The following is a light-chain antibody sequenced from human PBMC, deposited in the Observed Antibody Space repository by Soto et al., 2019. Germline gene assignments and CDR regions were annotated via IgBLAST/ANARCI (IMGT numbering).Light chain of an antibody. CDR3: SSYTSSSTPV. CDR1: SSDVGGYNS. CDR2: DVS. V-gene: IGLV2-14*01. Sequence: QSALTQPASVSGSPGQSITISCTGTSSDVGGYNSVSWYQQHPGKAPKLMIYDVSNRPSRVSNRFSASKSGNMASLTISGLQAEDEADYYCSSYTSSSTPVFGGGTQLTVL. J-gene: IGLJ2*01.